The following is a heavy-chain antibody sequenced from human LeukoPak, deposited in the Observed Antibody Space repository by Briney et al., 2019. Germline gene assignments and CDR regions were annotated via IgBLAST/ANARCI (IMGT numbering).Heavy chain of an antibody. Sequence: SVKVSCQASGYSFTGYYMHWLRQAPGQGLEWMGWIYPKSCATNYAQKFRGRVTMSRDTSINTVYMEVTRLRSDDTAMYYCARRGIPVAGTAYFDLWGRGTLVTVSS. CDR3: ARRGIPVAGTAYFDL. V-gene: IGHV1-2*02. J-gene: IGHJ2*01. D-gene: IGHD6-19*01. CDR1: GYSFTGYY. CDR2: IYPKSCAT.